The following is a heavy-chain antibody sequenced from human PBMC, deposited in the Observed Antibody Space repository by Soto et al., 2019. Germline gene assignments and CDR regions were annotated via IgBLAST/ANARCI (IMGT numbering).Heavy chain of an antibody. CDR1: GFTFSSYA. Sequence: PGGSLRLSCAASGFTFSSYAMTWVRQAPGKGLQWVSSITAGGGDTYYADSVKGRFTISRDNSKNTLYLQMNSLRAEDTAVYYCATTLPRIPAATNWFDPWGQGSLVTVSS. V-gene: IGHV3-23*01. CDR3: ATTLPRIPAATNWFDP. J-gene: IGHJ5*02. CDR2: ITAGGGDT. D-gene: IGHD6-13*01.